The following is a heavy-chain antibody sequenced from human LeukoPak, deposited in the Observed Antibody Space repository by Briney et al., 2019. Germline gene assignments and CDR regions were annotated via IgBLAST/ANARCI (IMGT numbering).Heavy chain of an antibody. CDR1: GGSFSGYY. CDR3: AGPVVPAATDAFDI. V-gene: IGHV4-34*01. Sequence: SETLSLTCAVYGGSFSGYYWSWIRQPPGKGLEWIGSIYYSGSTYYNPSLKSRVTISVDASKNQFSLKLSSVTAADTAVYYCAGPVVPAATDAFDIWGQGTMVTVSS. CDR2: IYYSGST. D-gene: IGHD2-2*01. J-gene: IGHJ3*02.